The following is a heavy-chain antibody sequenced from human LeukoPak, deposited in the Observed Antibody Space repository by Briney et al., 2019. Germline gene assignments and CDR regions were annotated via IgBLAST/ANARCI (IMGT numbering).Heavy chain of an antibody. CDR2: IYTSGST. V-gene: IGHV4-61*02. J-gene: IGHJ4*02. Sequence: SQTLSLTCTVSGGSISSGSYYWSWIRQPAGKGLEWIGRIYTSGSTNYNPSLKSRVTISVDTSKNQCSLKLSSVTAADTAVYYCARDSYGSDYWGQGTLVTVSS. CDR3: ARDSYGSDY. CDR1: GGSISSGSYY. D-gene: IGHD5-18*01.